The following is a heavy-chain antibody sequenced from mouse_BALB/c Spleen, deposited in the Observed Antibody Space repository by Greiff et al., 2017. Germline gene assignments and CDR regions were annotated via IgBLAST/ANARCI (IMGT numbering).Heavy chain of an antibody. D-gene: IGHD1-1*01. J-gene: IGHJ1*01. V-gene: IGHV2-9*02. Sequence: VMLVESGPGLVAPSQSLSITCTVSGFSLTSYGVHWVRQPPGKGLEWLGVIWAGGSTNYNSALMSRLSISKDNSKSQVFLKLNSLQTDETAMYYCARDTNYYDYWYFDVWGAGTTVTVSS. CDR2: IWAGGST. CDR1: GFSLTSYG. CDR3: ARDTNYYDYWYFDV.